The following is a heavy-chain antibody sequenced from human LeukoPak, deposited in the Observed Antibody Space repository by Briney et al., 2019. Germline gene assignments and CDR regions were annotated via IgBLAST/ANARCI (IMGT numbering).Heavy chain of an antibody. CDR1: GFTFSDYY. Sequence: GGSLRLSCAASGFTFSDYYMSWIRQAPGKGLEWVSYISSSGSTIYYADSVKGQFTISRDNAKNSLYLQMNSLRAEDTAVYYCARSAYYDSSDTLTGTFDIWGQGTMVTVSS. CDR2: ISSSGSTI. D-gene: IGHD3-22*01. V-gene: IGHV3-11*01. J-gene: IGHJ3*02. CDR3: ARSAYYDSSDTLTGTFDI.